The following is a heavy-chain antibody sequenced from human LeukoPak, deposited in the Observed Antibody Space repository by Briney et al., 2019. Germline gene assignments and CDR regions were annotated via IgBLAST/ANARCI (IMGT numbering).Heavy chain of an antibody. CDR3: AKDRGSWSYAFDY. J-gene: IGHJ4*02. D-gene: IGHD1-26*01. CDR1: GFTFSSYA. CDR2: IQWDGSDK. V-gene: IGHV3-30*02. Sequence: PGGSLRLSCAASGFTFSSYAMHWVRQAPGKGLEWVAFIQWDGSDKSYADSVKGRFTISRDNSKNTVYLQMNSLRAEDTAVFYCAKDRGSWSYAFDYWGQGTLVSVSS.